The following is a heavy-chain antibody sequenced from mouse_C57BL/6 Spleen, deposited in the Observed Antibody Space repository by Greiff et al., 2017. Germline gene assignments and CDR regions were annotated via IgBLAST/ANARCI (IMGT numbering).Heavy chain of an antibody. CDR3: ARKDYYGSIFDY. Sequence: VQLQQSGAELVKPGASVKMSCKASGYTFTSYWITWVKQRPGQGLEWIGDIYPGSGSTNYNEKFKSKATLTVDTSSSTAYMQLSSLTSEDSAVYYCARKDYYGSIFDYWGQGTTLTVSS. CDR1: GYTFTSYW. V-gene: IGHV1-55*01. J-gene: IGHJ2*01. CDR2: IYPGSGST. D-gene: IGHD1-1*01.